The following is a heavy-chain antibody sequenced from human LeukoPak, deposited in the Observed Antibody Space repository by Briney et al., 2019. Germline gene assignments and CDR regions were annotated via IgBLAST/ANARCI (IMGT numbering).Heavy chain of an antibody. CDR1: GGSISSGGYY. CDR3: ARDLGPGGFDY. Sequence: KTSETLSLTCTVSGGSISSGGYYWSWIRQPPGKGLEWIGYIYHSGSTYYNPSLKSRVTISVDRSKNQFPPKLSSVTAADTAVYYCARDLGPGGFDYWGQGTLVTVSS. J-gene: IGHJ4*02. CDR2: IYHSGST. D-gene: IGHD1-1*01. V-gene: IGHV4-30-2*01.